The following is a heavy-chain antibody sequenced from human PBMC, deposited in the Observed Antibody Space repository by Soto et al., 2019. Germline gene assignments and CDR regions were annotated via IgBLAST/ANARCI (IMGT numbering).Heavy chain of an antibody. CDR2: IYYSGST. J-gene: IGHJ4*02. D-gene: IGHD5-18*01. Sequence: LSLTCTVSGGSISSYYWSWIRQPPGKGLEWIGYIYYSGSTNYNPSLKSRVTISVDTSKNQFSLKLSSVTAADTAVYYCARGIDTAMAEYYFDYWGQGTLVTVSS. CDR1: GGSISSYY. CDR3: ARGIDTAMAEYYFDY. V-gene: IGHV4-59*01.